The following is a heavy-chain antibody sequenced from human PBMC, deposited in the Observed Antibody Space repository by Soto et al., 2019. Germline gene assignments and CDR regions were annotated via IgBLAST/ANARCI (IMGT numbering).Heavy chain of an antibody. J-gene: IGHJ4*02. CDR3: ARDDEGGSYCDLGY. Sequence: QVQLVESGGGVVQPGRSLRLSCAASGFTFSNYIMHWVRQAPGKGLEWVAIILHDGNNKYYADSVKGRFTISRDNSKHKLYLQMNSLRTEDTAIYYCARDDEGGSYCDLGYWGQGTLVTVSS. CDR2: ILHDGNNK. D-gene: IGHD3-10*01. V-gene: IGHV3-30-3*01. CDR1: GFTFSNYI.